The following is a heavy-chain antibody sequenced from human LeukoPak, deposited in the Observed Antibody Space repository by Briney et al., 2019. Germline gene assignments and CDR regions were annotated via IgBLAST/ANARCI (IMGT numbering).Heavy chain of an antibody. CDR1: GASIRSYY. Sequence: SETLSLTCTVSGASIRSYYWSWTRQTPGKGLEWIGYIYHTGSTKYNPSLKSRVTISIDTSKNHFSLTLTSVTAADTAVYCCSTDIPTGFDHWGQGALVTVSS. J-gene: IGHJ4*02. CDR3: STDIPTGFDH. D-gene: IGHD2-8*02. V-gene: IGHV4-59*01. CDR2: IYHTGST.